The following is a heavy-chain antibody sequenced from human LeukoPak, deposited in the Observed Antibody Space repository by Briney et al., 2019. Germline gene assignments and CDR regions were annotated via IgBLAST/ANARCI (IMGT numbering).Heavy chain of an antibody. CDR3: ARLTVDWLDP. V-gene: IGHV1-46*01. CDR1: GYTFTSYY. J-gene: IGHJ5*02. Sequence: ASVKVSCKASGYTFTSYYMHWVRQAPGQGLEWMGRINPSGGSTSYAQKFQGRVTMTRDTSTNTSYMELSRLKSDDTAVYYCARLTVDWLDPWGQGTLVTVSS. CDR2: INPSGGST. D-gene: IGHD4-11*01.